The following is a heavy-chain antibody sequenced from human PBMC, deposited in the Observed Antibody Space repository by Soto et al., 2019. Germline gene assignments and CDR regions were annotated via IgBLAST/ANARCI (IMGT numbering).Heavy chain of an antibody. Sequence: QVQLVESGGGVVQPGRSLRLSCAASGFTFSSYAMHWVRQAPGKGLEWVAVISYDGSNKYYADSVKGRFTISRDNSKNTLYLQMNSLRAEDTAVYYCARDLGSGLGGYYYYGMDVW. D-gene: IGHD3-10*01. J-gene: IGHJ6*01. CDR2: ISYDGSNK. V-gene: IGHV3-30-3*01. CDR3: ARDLGSGLGGYYYYGMDV. CDR1: GFTFSSYA.